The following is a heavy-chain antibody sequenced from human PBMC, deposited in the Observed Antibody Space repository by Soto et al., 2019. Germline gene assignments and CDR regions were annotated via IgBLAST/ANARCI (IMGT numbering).Heavy chain of an antibody. J-gene: IGHJ4*02. V-gene: IGHV3-74*01. CDR1: GFTFSRYW. Sequence: HPGGSLRLSCAASGFTFSRYWMHWVRQAPGKGLVWVSYIYGDGSGTNYADSVKGRFTISRDNAKSTLYLQMNSLRAEDTAVYYCATLNSFGSDYWGQGT. D-gene: IGHD5-18*01. CDR2: IYGDGSGT. CDR3: ATLNSFGSDY.